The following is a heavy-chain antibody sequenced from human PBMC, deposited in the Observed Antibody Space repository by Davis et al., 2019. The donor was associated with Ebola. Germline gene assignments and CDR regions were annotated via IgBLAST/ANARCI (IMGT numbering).Heavy chain of an antibody. D-gene: IGHD5-18*01. CDR2: IYYSGST. J-gene: IGHJ6*02. CDR1: GGSISSSSYY. CDR3: AREVGTAMAELYYYYYGMDV. V-gene: IGHV4-39*07. Sequence: MPSETLSLTCTVSGGSISSSSYYWGWIRQPPGKGLEWIGSIYYSGSTNYNPSFKSRVTISVDTSKNQFSLKLSSVTAADTAVYYCAREVGTAMAELYYYYYGMDVWGQGTTVTVSS.